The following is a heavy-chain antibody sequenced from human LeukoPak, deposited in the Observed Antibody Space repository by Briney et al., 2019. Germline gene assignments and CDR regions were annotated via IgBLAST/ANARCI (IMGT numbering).Heavy chain of an antibody. D-gene: IGHD2/OR15-2a*01. CDR2: INPVHGTT. CDR3: ARAVPASMTWFDP. Sequence: SVKVSCKASGGTFSNFGIHWVRQAPEQGLEWMGGINPVHGTTDYAQKFQGRLTITKDETAGIAYMDLSSLRSEDTASHYCARAVPASMTWFDPWGQGTLVTVSS. J-gene: IGHJ5*02. CDR1: GGTFSNFG. V-gene: IGHV1-69*05.